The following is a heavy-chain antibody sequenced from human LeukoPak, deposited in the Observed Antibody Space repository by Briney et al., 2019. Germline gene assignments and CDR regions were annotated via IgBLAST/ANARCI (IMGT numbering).Heavy chain of an antibody. CDR2: ISSSGSTI. J-gene: IGHJ3*02. V-gene: IGHV3-48*03. CDR1: GFTFSSYE. Sequence: GGSLRLSCAASGFTFSSYELNWVRQAPGKGLEWVSYISSSGSTIYYADSVKGRFTISRDNAKNSLYLQMNSLRAEVTAVYYCARADILTGWRAFDIWGQGTMVTVSS. CDR3: ARADILTGWRAFDI. D-gene: IGHD3-9*01.